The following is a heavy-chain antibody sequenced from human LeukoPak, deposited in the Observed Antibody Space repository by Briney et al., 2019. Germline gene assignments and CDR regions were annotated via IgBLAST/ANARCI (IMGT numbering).Heavy chain of an antibody. J-gene: IGHJ4*02. CDR1: GFTFSSYS. D-gene: IGHD6-19*01. Sequence: GRSLRLSCAASGFTFSSYSMNWVRQAPGKGLEWVSSISSSSSYIYYADSVKGRFTISRDKAKYSLYLQMYSLRAEDTAVYYCARDLEGQWLVFDHWGQGTLVTVSS. CDR3: ARDLEGQWLVFDH. V-gene: IGHV3-21*01. CDR2: ISSSSSYI.